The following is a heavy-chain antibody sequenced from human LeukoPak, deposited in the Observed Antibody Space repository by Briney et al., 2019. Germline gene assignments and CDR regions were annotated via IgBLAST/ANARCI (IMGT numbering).Heavy chain of an antibody. V-gene: IGHV4-34*01. J-gene: IGHJ4*02. CDR2: INHSGST. CDR1: GGSFSGYY. D-gene: IGHD2-15*01. Sequence: SETLSLTCAVYGGSFSGYYWSWIRQPPGKGLGWIGEINHSGSTNYNPSLKSRVTISVDRSKNQFSLKLSSVTAADTAVYYCASLVVVAATVSYFFDYWGQGTLVTVSS. CDR3: ASLVVVAATVSYFFDY.